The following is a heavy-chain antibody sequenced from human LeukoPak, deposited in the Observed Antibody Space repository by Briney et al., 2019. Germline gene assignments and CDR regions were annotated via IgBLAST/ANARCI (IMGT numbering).Heavy chain of an antibody. J-gene: IGHJ4*02. Sequence: SVKVSCKASGGTFSSYAISSVRQAPGQALEWMGGIIPIFGTANYAQKFQGRVTITADKSTSTAYMELSSLRSEDTAVYYCARAHHQTLRYFDVVMGYWGQGTLVTVSS. CDR2: IIPIFGTA. CDR1: GGTFSSYA. D-gene: IGHD3-9*01. CDR3: ARAHHQTLRYFDVVMGY. V-gene: IGHV1-69*06.